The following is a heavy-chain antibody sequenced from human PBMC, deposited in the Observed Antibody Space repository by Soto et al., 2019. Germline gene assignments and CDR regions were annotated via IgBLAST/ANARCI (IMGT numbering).Heavy chain of an antibody. CDR2: IYHSGST. J-gene: IGHJ4*02. CDR1: GGSISSSNW. CDR3: ARVWRDVAVPAAEFDY. Sequence: QVQLQESGPGLVKPSGTLSLTCAVSGGSISSSNWWSWVRQPPGKGLEWIGEIYHSGSTNYNPSLKSRVTLSVDKSKNQFSLKLSSVTAADTAVYYCARVWRDVAVPAAEFDYWGQGTLVTVSS. D-gene: IGHD2-2*01. V-gene: IGHV4-4*02.